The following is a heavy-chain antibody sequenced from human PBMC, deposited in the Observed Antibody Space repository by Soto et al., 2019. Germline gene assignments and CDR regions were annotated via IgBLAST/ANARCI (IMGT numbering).Heavy chain of an antibody. CDR3: TAEVIGSLDY. Sequence: PGGSLRLSCAASGFTFSNAWMSWVRQAPGKGLEWVGRINSKTDGGTTDYTSPVKGRFTISRDDSKNTLYLQMNSLKTEDTAVYYCTAEVIGSLDYWGQGTLVTDSS. CDR1: GFTFSNAW. V-gene: IGHV3-15*01. CDR2: INSKTDGGTT. J-gene: IGHJ4*02. D-gene: IGHD2-21*01.